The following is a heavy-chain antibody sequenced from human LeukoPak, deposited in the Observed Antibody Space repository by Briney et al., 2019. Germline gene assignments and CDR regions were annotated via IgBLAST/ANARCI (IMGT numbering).Heavy chain of an antibody. Sequence: GGSLRLSCAASGFAFSNYGMHWVRQAPGKGLEWMGWISGHNGHTNYVQKMQGRVTMTTDTSTNTAYMELRNLTSDDTAVYYCARGPGIAVAGVFDYWGQGSLVTVSS. D-gene: IGHD6-19*01. J-gene: IGHJ4*02. CDR3: ARGPGIAVAGVFDY. V-gene: IGHV1-18*01. CDR1: GFAFSNYG. CDR2: ISGHNGHT.